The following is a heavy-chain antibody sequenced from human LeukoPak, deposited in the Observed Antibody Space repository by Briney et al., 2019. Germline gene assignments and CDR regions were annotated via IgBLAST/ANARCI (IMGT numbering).Heavy chain of an antibody. CDR3: ARLRIPGRESDAFDI. CDR2: VSNDGTNR. J-gene: IGHJ3*02. Sequence: GGSLRLSCAASGFSFSDYAIHWVRQAPGKGLEWVAGVSNDGTNRLYADSVKGRFTISRDNSKTTVYLQMNSLSPEDTALYYCARLRIPGRESDAFDIWGQGTMVTVSS. V-gene: IGHV3-30-3*01. D-gene: IGHD1-26*01. CDR1: GFSFSDYA.